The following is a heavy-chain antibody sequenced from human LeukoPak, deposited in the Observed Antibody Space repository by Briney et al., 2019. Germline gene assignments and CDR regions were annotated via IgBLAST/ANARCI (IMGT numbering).Heavy chain of an antibody. V-gene: IGHV1-8*01. D-gene: IGHD6-13*01. CDR1: GYTFTSYD. CDR2: MNPNSGNT. J-gene: IGHJ4*02. CDR3: ARTLHGIAAARIKPYYFDY. Sequence: EASVKVSCKASGYTFTSYDINWVRQATGQGLEWMGWMNPNSGNTGYAQKFQSRVTMTRNTSISTAYMELSSLRSEDTAVYYCARTLHGIAAARIKPYYFDYWGQGTLVTVSS.